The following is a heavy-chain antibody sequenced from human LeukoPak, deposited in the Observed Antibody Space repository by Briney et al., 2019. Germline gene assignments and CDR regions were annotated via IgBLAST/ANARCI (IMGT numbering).Heavy chain of an antibody. J-gene: IGHJ4*02. V-gene: IGHV1-69*13. CDR1: GYTFTDFY. D-gene: IGHD5-12*01. Sequence: ASVKVSCKASGYTFTDFYIHWVRQAPGQGLEWMGGIIPIFGTANYAQKFQGRVTITADDLTSTAYMELNSLRSEDTAMYYCAREPRYSDYDRVLDYWGQGTLVTVSS. CDR3: AREPRYSDYDRVLDY. CDR2: IIPIFGTA.